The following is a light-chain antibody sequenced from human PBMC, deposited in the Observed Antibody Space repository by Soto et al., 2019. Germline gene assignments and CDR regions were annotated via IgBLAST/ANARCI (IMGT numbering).Light chain of an antibody. CDR1: QSNTGTNA. CDR3: SAWDDNLNGRV. CDR2: YDD. J-gene: IGLJ3*02. Sequence: QSVLTQPPSVSEAPRQRVTISCVGSQSNTGTNAVSWYQQLPGKAPKLLIYYDDLLPSGVSDRFSGSQSGTSASLVISGLQSEEEADYYCSAWDDNLNGRVFGGGTKLTVL. V-gene: IGLV1-36*01.